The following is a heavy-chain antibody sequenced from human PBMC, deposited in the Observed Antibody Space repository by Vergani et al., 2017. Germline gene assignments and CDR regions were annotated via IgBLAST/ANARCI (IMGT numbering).Heavy chain of an antibody. J-gene: IGHJ4*02. V-gene: IGHV3-30*18. CDR1: GFTFSSYG. CDR3: AKEGLERRKYYGSGSRPPFDY. Sequence: QVQLVESGGGVVQPGRSLRLSCAAAGFTFSSYGMHWVRQAPGKGLEWVAVISYDGSNKYYADSVKGRFTISRDNSKNTLYLQMNSLRAEDTAVYYCAKEGLERRKYYGSGSRPPFDYWGQGTLVTVSS. D-gene: IGHD3-10*01. CDR2: ISYDGSNK.